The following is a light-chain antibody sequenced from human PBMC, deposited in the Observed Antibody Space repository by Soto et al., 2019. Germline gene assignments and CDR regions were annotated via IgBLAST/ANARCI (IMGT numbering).Light chain of an antibody. V-gene: IGLV2-14*01. CDR2: DVT. Sequence: QSALTQPASVSGSPGQSITISCTGTSSDVGGYNYVSWYQQHPGKAPNLMIYDVTNRPSGVSNRFSGSKSGNTASLTISGLQVEDEADYYFSSYNSSSPYVVFGGGTQLTVL. J-gene: IGLJ2*01. CDR1: SSDVGGYNY. CDR3: SSYNSSSPYVV.